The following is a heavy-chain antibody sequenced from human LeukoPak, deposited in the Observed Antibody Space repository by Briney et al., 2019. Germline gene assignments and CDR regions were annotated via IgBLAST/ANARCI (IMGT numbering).Heavy chain of an antibody. J-gene: IGHJ4*02. D-gene: IGHD1-26*01. V-gene: IGHV3-23*01. Sequence: GGSLRLSCAASGFTFSSYGMHWVRQAPGKGLEWVSAISGSGGSTYYADSVKGRFTISRDNSKNTLYLQMNSLRAEDTAVYYCAKTQEWELLRGPGGYYFDYWGQGTLVTVSS. CDR2: ISGSGGST. CDR1: GFTFSSYG. CDR3: AKTQEWELLRGPGGYYFDY.